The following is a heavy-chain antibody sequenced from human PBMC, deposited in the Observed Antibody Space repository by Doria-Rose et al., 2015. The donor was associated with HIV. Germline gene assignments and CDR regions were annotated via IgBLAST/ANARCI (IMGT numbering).Heavy chain of an antibody. J-gene: IGHJ4*02. D-gene: IGHD6-13*01. Sequence: SGPVLVKPTETLTLTCTVSGVSLSSPGMGVSWIRQPPGKALEWLANIISDDERSYKTSLKSRLTISRGTSKSRVVLTMTDMDPVDTATYYCARIKSSRWYHKYYFDFWGQGTLVIVSA. CDR2: IISDDER. V-gene: IGHV2-26*01. CDR3: ARIKSSRWYHKYYFDF. CDR1: GVSLSSPGMG.